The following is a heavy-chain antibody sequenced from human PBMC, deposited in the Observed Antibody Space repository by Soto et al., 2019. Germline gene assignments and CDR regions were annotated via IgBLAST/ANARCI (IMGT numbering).Heavy chain of an antibody. CDR1: GGTFRNYA. J-gene: IGHJ4*02. D-gene: IGHD6-13*01. Sequence: QVQLVQSGAEVKKPGSSVKLSCKTSGGTFRNYAINWVRQAPGQGLEWMGGSIPVFGTANYAQTFQGRFTITADDSMSTAYMELSSLRSEDTAVYYCAIPLPKQQLVRGAFDHWGQGTLVTVAS. CDR3: AIPLPKQQLVRGAFDH. V-gene: IGHV1-69*01. CDR2: SIPVFGTA.